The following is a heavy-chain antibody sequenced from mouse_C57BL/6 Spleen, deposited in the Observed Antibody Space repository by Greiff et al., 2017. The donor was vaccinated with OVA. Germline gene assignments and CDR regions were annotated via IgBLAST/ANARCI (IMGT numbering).Heavy chain of an antibody. J-gene: IGHJ4*01. CDR1: GYTFTSYW. Sequence: QVQLQQPGAELVMPGASVKLSCKASGYTFTSYWMHWVKQRPGQGLEWIGDLDPSDSYTNYNQKFKGKSTLTVDKSSSTAYMQLSILTSEDSAVYYCARLRPSTVTHYYAMDYWGQGTSVTVSS. V-gene: IGHV1-69*01. CDR2: LDPSDSYT. CDR3: ARLRPSTVTHYYAMDY. D-gene: IGHD1-1*01.